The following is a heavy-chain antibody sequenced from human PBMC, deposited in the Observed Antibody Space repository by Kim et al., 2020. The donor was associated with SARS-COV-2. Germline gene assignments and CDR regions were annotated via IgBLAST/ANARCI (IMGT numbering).Heavy chain of an antibody. CDR3: ARGGYDFWSGSTYFDY. V-gene: IGHV5-51*01. J-gene: IGHJ4*02. D-gene: IGHD3-3*01. Sequence: SFQGQVTISADKSISTAYLQWSSLKASDTAMYYCARGGYDFWSGSTYFDYWGQGTLVTVSS.